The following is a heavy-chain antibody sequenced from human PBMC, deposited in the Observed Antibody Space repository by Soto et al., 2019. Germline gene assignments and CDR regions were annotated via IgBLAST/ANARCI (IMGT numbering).Heavy chain of an antibody. CDR2: IYYSGST. V-gene: IGHV4-39*01. Sequence: QLHLQESGPGLVKPSETLSLTCTVSGGSISSSSYYWGWIRQPPGKGLEWIGSIYYSGSTYYNPSLKSRVTISVDTPKNQFSLKLRSVTAADTAVYYCATGDGNYLYYFDSWGQGTLVAVSS. CDR1: GGSISSSSYY. D-gene: IGHD1-7*01. J-gene: IGHJ4*02. CDR3: ATGDGNYLYYFDS.